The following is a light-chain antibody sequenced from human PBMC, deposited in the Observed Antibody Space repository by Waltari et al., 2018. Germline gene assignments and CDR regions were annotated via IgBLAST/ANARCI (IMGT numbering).Light chain of an antibody. CDR1: QGFDGL. Sequence: DIQMTQSPSSVSASIGDRVTITCRASQGFDGLLAWYQQKPGKAPKLLIYGTSSLLTGVPSRFSGSGSGTDFTLTITSLQAEDSATYFCQQSKTFPLTFGGGTNVEIK. J-gene: IGKJ4*01. CDR3: QQSKTFPLT. V-gene: IGKV1-12*01. CDR2: GTS.